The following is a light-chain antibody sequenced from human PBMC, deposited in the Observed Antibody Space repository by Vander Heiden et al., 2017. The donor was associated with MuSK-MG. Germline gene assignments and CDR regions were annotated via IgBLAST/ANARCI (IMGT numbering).Light chain of an antibody. Sequence: EIVMTQSPATLSVSPGERATLSCRASQSVSSNLAWYQQKPGQAPRLLIYGASTRATGIPARCSGSGSGTEFTLTISSRQSEDFAVYDCQQYKNWPPYTFGQGTKLEIK. CDR1: QSVSSN. J-gene: IGKJ2*01. CDR3: QQYKNWPPYT. CDR2: GAS. V-gene: IGKV3-15*01.